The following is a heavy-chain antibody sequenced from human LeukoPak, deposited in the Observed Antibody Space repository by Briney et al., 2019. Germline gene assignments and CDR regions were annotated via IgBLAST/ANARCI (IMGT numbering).Heavy chain of an antibody. CDR2: IYYSGST. J-gene: IGHJ4*02. V-gene: IGHV4-31*03. Sequence: PSETLSLTCTVSGGSISSGGYYWSWIHQHPGKGLEWIGYIYYSGSTYYNPSLKSRVTISVDTSKNQFSLKLSSVTAADTAVYYCARERGADYGDTPIFDYWGQGTLVTVSS. CDR1: GGSISSGGYY. CDR3: ARERGADYGDTPIFDY. D-gene: IGHD4-17*01.